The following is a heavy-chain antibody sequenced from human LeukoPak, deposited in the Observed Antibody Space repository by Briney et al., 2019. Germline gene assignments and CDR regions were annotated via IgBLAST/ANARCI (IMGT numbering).Heavy chain of an antibody. CDR1: GFTVSNKY. J-gene: IGHJ4*02. CDR3: AKGGVNFWSGYCFDS. CDR2: IYSGGNT. Sequence: GGSLRLSCAASGFTVSNKYMSWVRQAPGKGLEWVSVIYSGGNTYYADSVKGRFTISRDNSKNTLSLQMNGLRGEDTAVYYCAKGGVNFWSGYCFDSWGQGTLVTVSS. V-gene: IGHV3-53*01. D-gene: IGHD3-3*01.